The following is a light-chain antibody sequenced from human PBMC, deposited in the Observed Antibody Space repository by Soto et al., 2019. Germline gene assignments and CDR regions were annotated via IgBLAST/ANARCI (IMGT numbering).Light chain of an antibody. CDR1: QSVSSGY. CDR2: GAS. V-gene: IGKV3D-20*02. J-gene: IGKJ5*01. Sequence: EIVLTQSPGTLSLSPGERATLSCRASQSVSSGYLAWYQQKPGQAPRLLIYGASTRATGIPDRFSGSGSGTDFTLTISSLEPEDFAVYYCHQRSNWPPDTFGQGTRLEIK. CDR3: HQRSNWPPDT.